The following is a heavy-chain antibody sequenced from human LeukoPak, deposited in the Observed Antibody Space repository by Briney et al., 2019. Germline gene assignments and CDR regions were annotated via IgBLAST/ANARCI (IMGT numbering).Heavy chain of an antibody. V-gene: IGHV3-23*01. CDR3: AKDGGGYDTSGYYYGDY. J-gene: IGHJ4*02. D-gene: IGHD3-22*01. Sequence: GGSLRLSCAASGFTFSSYGMSWVRQAPGKGLEWVSTISGSGGSTYYADSVKGRFTISRDNSKNTLYLQMNSLRAEDTAVYYCAKDGGGYDTSGYYYGDYWGQGTLVTVSS. CDR2: ISGSGGST. CDR1: GFTFSSYG.